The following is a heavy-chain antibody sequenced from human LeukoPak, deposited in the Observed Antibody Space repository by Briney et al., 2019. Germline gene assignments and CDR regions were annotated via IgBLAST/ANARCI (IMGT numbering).Heavy chain of an antibody. CDR3: ARENTAMAERQFDY. Sequence: GGSLRLSCAASGFTFSSYWMHWVRQAPGKGLVWVSRINSDGSSTSYADSVKGRFTISRDNAKNTLYLQMNSLRAEDTAEYYCARENTAMAERQFDYWGQGTLVTVSS. CDR1: GFTFSSYW. CDR2: INSDGSST. D-gene: IGHD5-18*01. V-gene: IGHV3-74*01. J-gene: IGHJ4*02.